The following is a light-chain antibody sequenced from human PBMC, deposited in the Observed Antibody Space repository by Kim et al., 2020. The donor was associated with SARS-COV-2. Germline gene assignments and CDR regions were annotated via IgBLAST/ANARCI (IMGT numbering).Light chain of an antibody. Sequence: YDLTQPPSVSVSPGQTARITCSGDALPKQYAYWYQQKPGQAPVLVIYKDSERPSGIPERFSGSSSGTTVTLTISGVQAEDEADYYCQSADSSGTYQGVFGGGTKVTVL. J-gene: IGLJ3*02. CDR3: QSADSSGTYQGV. V-gene: IGLV3-25*03. CDR2: KDS. CDR1: ALPKQY.